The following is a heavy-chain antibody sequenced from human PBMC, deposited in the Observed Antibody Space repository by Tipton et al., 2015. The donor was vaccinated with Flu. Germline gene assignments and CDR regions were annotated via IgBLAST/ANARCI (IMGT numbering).Heavy chain of an antibody. CDR1: GGSISSGSYY. J-gene: IGHJ4*02. CDR3: ARGPPGPSIRAYYFDI. CDR2: VYYTGST. D-gene: IGHD2-21*01. Sequence: TLSLTCTVSGGSISSGSYYWSWIRQPAGKGLEWIGFVYYTGSTNYKSSLKSRVTISTDTSTNQVSLKMNSVIAADTAVYYCARGPPGPSIRAYYFDIWGQGALVTVSS. V-gene: IGHV4-61*10.